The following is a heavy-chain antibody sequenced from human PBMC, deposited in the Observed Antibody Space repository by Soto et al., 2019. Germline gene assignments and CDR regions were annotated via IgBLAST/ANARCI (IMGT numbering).Heavy chain of an antibody. CDR1: GGTFSSYS. Sequence: QVQLVQSGAEVKKPGSSVKVSCKASGGTFSSYSINWVRQAPGQGLEWMGEIIPIFGTANYAQKLQGRVTITADESTSTAYMELSSLRSEDTAVNYCAIDGGRHSGGIDYWGQGTLVTVSS. V-gene: IGHV1-69*01. CDR2: IIPIFGTA. CDR3: AIDGGRHSGGIDY. D-gene: IGHD1-26*01. J-gene: IGHJ4*02.